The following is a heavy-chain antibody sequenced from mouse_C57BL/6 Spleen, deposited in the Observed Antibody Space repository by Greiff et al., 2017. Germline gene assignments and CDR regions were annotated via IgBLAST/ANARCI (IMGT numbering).Heavy chain of an antibody. CDR1: GYSITSGYY. Sequence: EVQLVESGPGLVKPSQSLSLTCSFTGYSITSGYYWNWIRQFPGNILEWMGYISYDGSNNYNPSLKNRISITRDTSKNQFFLKLNSVTTEDTATYHCARSYDGYYPACCAYWGQGTLVTVSA. CDR3: ARSYDGYYPACCAY. V-gene: IGHV3-6*01. CDR2: ISYDGSN. J-gene: IGHJ3*01. D-gene: IGHD2-3*01.